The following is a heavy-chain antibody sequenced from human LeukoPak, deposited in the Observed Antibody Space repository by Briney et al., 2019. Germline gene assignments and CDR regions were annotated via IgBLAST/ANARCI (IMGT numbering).Heavy chain of an antibody. CDR1: VFTFSSYG. CDR2: ISYDGSNK. Sequence: PGGSLRLSCAASVFTFSSYGMHWVRQAPGKGLEWVAVISYDGSNKYYADSVKGRFTISRDNSKNTLYLQMNSLRAEDTAVYYCAKVPAARSYYYYGMDVWGQGTTVTVSS. CDR3: AKVPAARSYYYYGMDV. J-gene: IGHJ6*02. V-gene: IGHV3-30*18. D-gene: IGHD6-6*01.